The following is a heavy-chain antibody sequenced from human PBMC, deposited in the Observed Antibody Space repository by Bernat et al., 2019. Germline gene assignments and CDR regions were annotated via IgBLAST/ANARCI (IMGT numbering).Heavy chain of an antibody. CDR2: SRSKDKGYTT. Sequence: EVQLVESGGGLVQSGGSLRLSCAASGFTFSDHYMDWVRLAPGKGLEWVGFSRSKDKGYTTEYAASVRGRFTISRDDSKTSLYLQMNSLKSEDTATDYCARATRFDATFHALWGQGTQVTVSS. CDR1: GFTFSDHY. D-gene: IGHD2-2*01. J-gene: IGHJ4*02. V-gene: IGHV3-72*01. CDR3: ARATRFDATFHAL.